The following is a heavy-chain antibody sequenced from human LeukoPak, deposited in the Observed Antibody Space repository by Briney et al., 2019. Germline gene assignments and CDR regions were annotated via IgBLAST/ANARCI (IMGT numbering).Heavy chain of an antibody. D-gene: IGHD1-1*01. Sequence: SETLSLTCTVSGGSISSYYWSWIRQPAGKGLEWIGRIYTSGSTNYNPSLKSRVTMSVDTSKNQFSLKLSSVTAADTAVYYCAGVGGPVQYYYYMDVWGKGTTVTVSS. J-gene: IGHJ6*03. V-gene: IGHV4-4*07. CDR3: AGVGGPVQYYYYMDV. CDR1: GGSISSYY. CDR2: IYTSGST.